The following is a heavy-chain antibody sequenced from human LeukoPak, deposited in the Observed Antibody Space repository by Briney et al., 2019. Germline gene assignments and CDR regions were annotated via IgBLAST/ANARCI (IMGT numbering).Heavy chain of an antibody. D-gene: IGHD2-15*01. CDR3: AREGCSGVSCYIMDV. CDR2: IKQDGSEK. V-gene: IGHV3-7*01. Sequence: PGGSLRLSCAASGFTFSSYWMSWVRQAPGKGLEWVANIKQDGSEKYYVDSVKGRFTISRDNAKNSLYLQMNSLRAEDTAVYYCAREGCSGVSCYIMDVWGKGTTVTVSS. CDR1: GFTFSSYW. J-gene: IGHJ6*03.